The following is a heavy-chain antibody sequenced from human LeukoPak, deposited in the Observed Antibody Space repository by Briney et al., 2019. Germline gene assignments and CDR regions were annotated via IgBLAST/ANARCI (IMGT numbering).Heavy chain of an antibody. Sequence: SGTLSLTCAVSGGSISSSNWWRCFRQPPGKGQEWIGEIYHSGSTNYNPSLKSRLTISVDKSKNQFSLKLSSVTAADTAVYYCARYGVVGATFDYWGQGTLVTVSS. J-gene: IGHJ4*02. CDR3: ARYGVVGATFDY. V-gene: IGHV4-4*02. D-gene: IGHD1-26*01. CDR1: GGSISSSNW. CDR2: IYHSGST.